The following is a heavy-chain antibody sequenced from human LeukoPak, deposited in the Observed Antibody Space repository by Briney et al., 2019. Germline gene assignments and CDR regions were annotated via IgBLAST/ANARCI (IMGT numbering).Heavy chain of an antibody. V-gene: IGHV3-30*18. J-gene: IGHJ4*02. D-gene: IGHD4-17*01. CDR2: ISYDGSNK. CDR1: GFTFSSYG. CDR3: AKGIDYGDYAY. Sequence: PGGSLRLSCAASGFTFSSYGMHWVRQAPGKGLEWVAVISYDGSNKYYADSVKGRFTISRDNSMNTLYLQMNSLRAEDTAVYYCAKGIDYGDYAYWGQGTLVTVSS.